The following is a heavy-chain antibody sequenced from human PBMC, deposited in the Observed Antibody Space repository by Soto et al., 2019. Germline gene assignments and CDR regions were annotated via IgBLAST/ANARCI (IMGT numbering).Heavy chain of an antibody. CDR3: AKPGSSRSY. V-gene: IGHV3-23*01. D-gene: IGHD6-13*01. Sequence: EVQLLESGGGLVQPGGSLRLSCAVSGFTFSSYAMSWVRQAPGKGLEWVSGISGGGSSTYYADSVKGRFTISRDNSKNTLDLQMNSLRAEDTAVHYCAKPGSSRSYWGQGTLVTVSS. J-gene: IGHJ4*02. CDR2: ISGGGSST. CDR1: GFTFSSYA.